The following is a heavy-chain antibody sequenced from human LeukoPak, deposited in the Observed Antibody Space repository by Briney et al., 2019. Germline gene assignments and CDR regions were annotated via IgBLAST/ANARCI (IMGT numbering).Heavy chain of an antibody. CDR1: GFTFSSYS. D-gene: IGHD6-13*01. J-gene: IGHJ6*02. V-gene: IGHV3-21*01. CDR2: ISSSSSYI. CDR3: ARDRDSSWVYYYGMDV. Sequence: SGGSLRLSCAASGFTFSSYSMNWVRQAPGKGLEWVSSISSSSSYIYYADSVKGRFTISRDHAKNSLYLQMNSLRAEDTAVYYCARDRDSSWVYYYGMDVWGQGTTVTVSS.